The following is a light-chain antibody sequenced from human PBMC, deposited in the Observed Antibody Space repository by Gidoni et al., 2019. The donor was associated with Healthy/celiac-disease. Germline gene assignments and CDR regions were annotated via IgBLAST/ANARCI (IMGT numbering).Light chain of an antibody. CDR1: QSISSY. CDR3: QQRST. J-gene: IGKJ3*01. V-gene: IGKV1-39*01. Sequence: DIQMTQSPSSLSASVGDRVTITCRASQSISSYLNWYQQKPGKAPKLLIYAASSLQSGVPSRFSGSGSGTDFTLTISSLQPEDFATYYCQQRSTFGPXTKVDIK. CDR2: AAS.